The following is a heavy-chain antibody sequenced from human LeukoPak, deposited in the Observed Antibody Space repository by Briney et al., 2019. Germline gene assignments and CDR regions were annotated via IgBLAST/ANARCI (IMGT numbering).Heavy chain of an antibody. Sequence: GGSLRLSCAASGFTVSSSYMSWVRQAPGKGLEWVSLIYSGGSTYYAASVKGRFTISRDNSKNTLYLQMNSLRPEDTAVYYCARDRVYYGDWGQGTLVTVSS. CDR3: ARDRVYYGD. J-gene: IGHJ1*01. CDR1: GFTVSSSY. D-gene: IGHD3-10*01. CDR2: IYSGGST. V-gene: IGHV3-53*01.